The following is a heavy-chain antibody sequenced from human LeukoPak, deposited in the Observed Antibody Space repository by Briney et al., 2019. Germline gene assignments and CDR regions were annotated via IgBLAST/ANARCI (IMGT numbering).Heavy chain of an antibody. CDR1: GGSVSSYY. Sequence: SETLSLTCTVSGGSVSSYYWSWIRQPPGKGPEWIGYIYYSGNTDYNPSLKSRVTMSIDTSKNQFSLKLSSVTAADTAVYYCARSTRTTVFDYWGQGTLVTVSS. D-gene: IGHD4-17*01. J-gene: IGHJ4*02. V-gene: IGHV4-59*02. CDR2: IYYSGNT. CDR3: ARSTRTTVFDY.